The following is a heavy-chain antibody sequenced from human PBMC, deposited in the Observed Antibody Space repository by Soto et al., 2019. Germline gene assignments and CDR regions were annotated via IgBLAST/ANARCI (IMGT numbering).Heavy chain of an antibody. Sequence: GGSLRLSCAASGFTFSDYYMSWIRQAPGKGLEWVSYISSSGSTIYYADSVKGRFTNSRDNAKNSLYLQMNSLRAEDTAVYYCASGAVVVAATAFDIWGQGTMVTVSS. CDR3: ASGAVVVAATAFDI. CDR1: GFTFSDYY. CDR2: ISSSGSTI. V-gene: IGHV3-11*01. D-gene: IGHD2-15*01. J-gene: IGHJ3*02.